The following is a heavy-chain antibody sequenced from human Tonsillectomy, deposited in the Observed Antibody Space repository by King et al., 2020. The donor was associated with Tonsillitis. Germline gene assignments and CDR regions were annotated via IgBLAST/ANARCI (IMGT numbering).Heavy chain of an antibody. J-gene: IGHJ4*02. D-gene: IGHD3-3*01. CDR1: GFTFSNAW. V-gene: IGHV3-15*01. CDR2: IKSKTDGGTT. CDR3: TTDHNHYDFWSGRYFDY. Sequence: VQLVESGGGLVKPGGSLRLSCAASGFTFSNAWMSWVRQAPGKGLEWVGRIKSKTDGGTTDYAAPVKGRFTISRDDSKNTLYLQMNSLKTEDTAVYYCTTDHNHYDFWSGRYFDYWGQGTLVTVSS.